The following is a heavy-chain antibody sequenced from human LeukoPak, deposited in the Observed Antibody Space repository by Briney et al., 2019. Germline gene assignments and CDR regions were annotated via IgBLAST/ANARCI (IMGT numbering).Heavy chain of an antibody. CDR1: GFTFDDYG. D-gene: IGHD2-2*03. J-gene: IGHJ3*02. CDR2: INWNGGST. Sequence: PGGSLRLSCAASGFTFDDYGMSWVRQAPGKGLEWVSGINWNGGSTGYADSVKGRFTISRDNAKNSLYLQMNSLRAEDTAVYYCAKGGYFAFETWGQGTMVAVSS. CDR3: AKGGYFAFET. V-gene: IGHV3-20*04.